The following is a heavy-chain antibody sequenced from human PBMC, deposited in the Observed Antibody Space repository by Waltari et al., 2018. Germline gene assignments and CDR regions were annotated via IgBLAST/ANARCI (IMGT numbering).Heavy chain of an antibody. CDR3: SALIDY. D-gene: IGHD2-2*01. Sequence: EVQLVESGGGLAKPGGSLRLSCAAPGFPFSSYSMNWGRQAPGKGLECVSSMSSSSSYIYYADSVKGRFTISRDNAKNSLYLQMNSLRAEDTAVYYCSALIDYWGQGTLVTVSS. V-gene: IGHV3-21*01. CDR1: GFPFSSYS. CDR2: MSSSSSYI. J-gene: IGHJ4*02.